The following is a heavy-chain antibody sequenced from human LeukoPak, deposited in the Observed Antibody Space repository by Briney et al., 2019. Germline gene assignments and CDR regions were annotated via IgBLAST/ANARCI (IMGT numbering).Heavy chain of an antibody. Sequence: GESLKISCKGSGYSSASYWIGWVRQMPGKGLEWMGIIYPGDSDTRYSPSFQGQVTISADKSISTAYLQWSSLKASDSAMYYCAREGYSSSSVVDYWGQGTLVTVSS. D-gene: IGHD6-6*01. CDR2: IYPGDSDT. CDR1: GYSSASYW. V-gene: IGHV5-51*01. J-gene: IGHJ4*02. CDR3: AREGYSSSSVVDY.